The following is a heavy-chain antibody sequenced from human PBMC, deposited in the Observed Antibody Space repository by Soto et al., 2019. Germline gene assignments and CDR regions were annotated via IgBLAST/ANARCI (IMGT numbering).Heavy chain of an antibody. CDR1: GGSISSYD. D-gene: IGHD2-21*02. CDR2: IYYIGIT. J-gene: IGHJ5*02. CDR3: ARVLRARKEVTFAP. V-gene: IGHV4-59*01. Sequence: SATLCVTCTVAGGSISSYDGSWIRQPPGKGLEWIGYIYYIGITNYNPSLKSRVTISVDTSKNQFSLKLSSVTAADTAVYYCARVLRARKEVTFAPWGQGTLVPVSS.